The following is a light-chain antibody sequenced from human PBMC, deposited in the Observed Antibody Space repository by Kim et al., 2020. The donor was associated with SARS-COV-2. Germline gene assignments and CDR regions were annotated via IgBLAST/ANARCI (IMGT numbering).Light chain of an antibody. CDR2: GNS. CDR1: RSNIGGCYE. J-gene: IGLJ2*01. CDR3: QSYDSSLSGSV. V-gene: IGLV1-40*01. Sequence: TISCTGSRSNIGGCYEVNELNWYQQLPGTAPTLLIYGNSNRPSGVPDRFSGSKSGTSASLAITGLQAEDEADYYCQSYDSSLSGSVFGGGTQLTVL.